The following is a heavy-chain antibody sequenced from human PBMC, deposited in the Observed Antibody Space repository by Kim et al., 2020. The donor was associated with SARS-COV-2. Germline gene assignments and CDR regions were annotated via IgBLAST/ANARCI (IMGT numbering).Heavy chain of an antibody. V-gene: IGHV3-30*03. CDR3: ATTRGTGAFDI. CDR2: ISYDGSNK. Sequence: GGSLRLSCAASGFTFSSYGMHWVRQAPGKGLEWVAVISYDGSNKYYADSVKGRFTISRDNSKNTLYLQMNSLRAEDTAVYYCATTRGTGAFDIWGQGTMVTVSS. CDR1: GFTFSSYG. D-gene: IGHD3-16*01. J-gene: IGHJ3*02.